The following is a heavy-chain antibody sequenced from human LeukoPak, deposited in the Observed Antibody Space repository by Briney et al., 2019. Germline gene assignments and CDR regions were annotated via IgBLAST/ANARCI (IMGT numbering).Heavy chain of an antibody. CDR3: VRELGYCGGGSCST. V-gene: IGHV3-21*01. Sequence: GGSLRLSCAASGFPFSTYGMGWVRQAPGKGLEWVSSITSRGTDIYYADSVKGRFTISRDNAKNSLYLQMNSLRAEDTAVYYCVRELGYCGGGSCSTWGQGTLVTVSS. J-gene: IGHJ5*02. CDR1: GFPFSTYG. D-gene: IGHD2-15*01. CDR2: ITSRGTDI.